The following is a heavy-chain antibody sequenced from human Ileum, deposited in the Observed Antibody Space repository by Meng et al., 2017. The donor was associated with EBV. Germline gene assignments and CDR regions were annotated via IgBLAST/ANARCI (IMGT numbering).Heavy chain of an antibody. CDR3: ARYGRCNGNSFYCFDP. D-gene: IGHD4-23*01. J-gene: IGHJ5*02. CDR2: IDQSGYT. CDR1: GGSCNDYY. V-gene: IGHV4-34*01. Sequence: QGRLQPVVTGLLKPSDTLSLNCAFYGGSCNDYYRTWLRQPPGKGLEWIGEIDQSGYTKFNPSLGSRATISRDTSNNQFSLRLNSVTAADTALYYCARYGRCNGNSFYCFDPWGQGTLVTVSS.